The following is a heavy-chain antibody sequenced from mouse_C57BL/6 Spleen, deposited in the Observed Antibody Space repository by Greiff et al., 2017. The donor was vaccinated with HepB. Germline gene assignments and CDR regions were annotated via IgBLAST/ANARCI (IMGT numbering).Heavy chain of an antibody. D-gene: IGHD2-2*01. J-gene: IGHJ4*01. CDR2: IDPSDSET. V-gene: IGHV1-52*01. CDR3: ANGYPHYAMDY. Sequence: QVQLKQPGAELVRPGSSVKLSCKASGYTFTSYWMHWVKQRPIQGLEWIGNIDPSDSETHYNQKFKDKATLTVDKSSSTAYMQLSSLTSEDSAVYYCANGYPHYAMDYWGQGTSVTVSS. CDR1: GYTFTSYW.